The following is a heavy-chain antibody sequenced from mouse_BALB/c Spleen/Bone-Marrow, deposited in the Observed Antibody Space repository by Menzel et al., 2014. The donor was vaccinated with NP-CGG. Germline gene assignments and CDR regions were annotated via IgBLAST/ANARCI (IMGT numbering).Heavy chain of an antibody. CDR1: GFSLTSYG. Sequence: VQLQESGPGLVAPSQRLSITCTVSGFSLTSYGVHWVRQPPGKVLEWLGVIWAGGSTNYNSALMSRLSISKDNSKSQVFLKMNSLQTDDTAMYYCARGSYYEGAMDYWGQGTSATVSS. V-gene: IGHV2-9*02. J-gene: IGHJ4*01. CDR2: IWAGGST. CDR3: ARGSYYEGAMDY. D-gene: IGHD1-1*01.